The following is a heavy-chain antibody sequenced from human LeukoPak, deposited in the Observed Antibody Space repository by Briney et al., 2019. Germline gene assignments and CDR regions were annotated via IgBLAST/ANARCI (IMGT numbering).Heavy chain of an antibody. J-gene: IGHJ3*02. V-gene: IGHV4-59*08. CDR1: GGSISSYY. D-gene: IGHD3-10*01. CDR3: ARPYITMVRGVIITHDAFDI. CDR2: IYYSGST. Sequence: SETLSLTCTVSGGSISSYYWSWIRQPPGKGLEWIGYIYYSGSTNYNPSLKSRVTISVDTSKNQFSLKLSSVTAADTAVYYCARPYITMVRGVIITHDAFDIWGQGTMVTVSS.